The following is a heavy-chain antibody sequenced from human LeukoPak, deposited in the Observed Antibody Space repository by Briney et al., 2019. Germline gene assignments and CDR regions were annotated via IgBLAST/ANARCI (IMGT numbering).Heavy chain of an antibody. CDR2: ISSSSSYI. J-gene: IGHJ4*02. D-gene: IGHD3-22*01. Sequence: GGSLRLSCAASGFTFSSYSMNWVRQAPGKGLEWVSSISSSSSYIYYADSVKGRFTISRDNAKNSLYLQMNSLRAEDTAVYYCAREASYYDSGGYYYALDSWGQGTLVTVSS. CDR1: GFTFSSYS. CDR3: AREASYYDSGGYYYALDS. V-gene: IGHV3-21*01.